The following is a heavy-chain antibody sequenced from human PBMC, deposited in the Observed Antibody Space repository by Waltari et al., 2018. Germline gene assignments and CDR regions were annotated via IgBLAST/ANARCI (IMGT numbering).Heavy chain of an antibody. Sequence: QVQLVESGGGVVPPGRSLCLSCAASEFTFRSYAMIWVRQAPGKGLEWVAVISYNARNIYYVDSVKGRFTISRDNSKKTLFLQMNSLRDEDTAIYYCARDYCDRTNCHGMDVWGQGTAVTVSS. V-gene: IGHV3-30*04. CDR1: EFTFRSYA. J-gene: IGHJ6*02. CDR2: ISYNARNI. D-gene: IGHD2-2*01. CDR3: ARDYCDRTNCHGMDV.